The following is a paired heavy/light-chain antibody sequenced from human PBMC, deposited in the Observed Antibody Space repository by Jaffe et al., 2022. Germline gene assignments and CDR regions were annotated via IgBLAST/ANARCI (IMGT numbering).Heavy chain of an antibody. J-gene: IGHJ4*02. Sequence: QVQLVESGGGVVQPGRSLRLSCAASGFTLNRHGMHWVRQAPGKGLEWVAVFSYDGYDGSNTHYADSVKGRFTISRDTSKNTLYLQMNSLRPEDTAVYHCVREEGSGYYRTADYWGQGTLVTVSS. V-gene: IGHV3-30*03. CDR2: FSYDGYDGSNT. CDR1: GFTLNRHG. CDR3: VREEGSGYYRTADY. D-gene: IGHD3-3*01.
Light chain of an antibody. V-gene: IGKV1-5*03. Sequence: DIQMTQSPSTLSASVGDRVTITCRASQSLNNWLAWYQQKPGQAPNLLIYKTSNLQSGAPARFSGSGSGTEFTLTISSLQPDDLATYYCQQYYRYPWTFGQGTKVEIK. CDR1: QSLNNW. CDR3: QQYYRYPWT. J-gene: IGKJ1*01. CDR2: KTS.